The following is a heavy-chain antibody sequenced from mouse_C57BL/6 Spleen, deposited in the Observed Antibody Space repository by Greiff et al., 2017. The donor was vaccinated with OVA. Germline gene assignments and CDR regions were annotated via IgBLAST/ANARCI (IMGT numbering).Heavy chain of an antibody. CDR3: ARHSNYGAMDY. D-gene: IGHD2-5*01. Sequence: EVQGVESGGGLVKPGGSLKLSCAASGFTFSSYTMSWVRQTPEKRLEWVATISGGGGNTYYPDSVKGRFTISRDNAKNTLYLQMSSLRSEDTALYYCARHSNYGAMDYWGQGTSVTVSS. CDR1: GFTFSSYT. CDR2: ISGGGGNT. J-gene: IGHJ4*01. V-gene: IGHV5-9*01.